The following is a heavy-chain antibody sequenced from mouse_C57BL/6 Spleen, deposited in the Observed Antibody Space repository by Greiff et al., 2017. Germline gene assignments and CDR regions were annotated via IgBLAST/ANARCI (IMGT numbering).Heavy chain of an antibody. D-gene: IGHD1-2*01. CDR1: GFTFSDYY. CDR3: ARDYGTYWYFDV. J-gene: IGHJ1*03. Sequence: DVMLVESGGGLVQPGGSLKLSCAASGFTFSDYYMYWVRQTPEKRLEWVAYISNGGGSTYYPDTVKGRFTISRDNAKNTLYLQMSRLKSEDTAMYYCARDYGTYWYFDVWGTGTTVTVSS. CDR2: ISNGGGST. V-gene: IGHV5-12*01.